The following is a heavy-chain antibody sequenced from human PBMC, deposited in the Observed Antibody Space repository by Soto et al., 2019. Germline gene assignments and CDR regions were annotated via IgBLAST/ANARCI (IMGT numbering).Heavy chain of an antibody. V-gene: IGHV3-23*01. CDR3: ASQRRTYYYDSSGYYYFDY. Sequence: GGSLRLSYAASGFTFSSYAMSWVRQAPGKGLEWVSAISGSGGSTYYADSVKGRFTISRDNSKNTLYLQMNSLRAEDTAVYYCASQRRTYYYDSSGYYYFDYWGQGTLVTVSS. CDR1: GFTFSSYA. J-gene: IGHJ4*02. CDR2: ISGSGGST. D-gene: IGHD3-22*01.